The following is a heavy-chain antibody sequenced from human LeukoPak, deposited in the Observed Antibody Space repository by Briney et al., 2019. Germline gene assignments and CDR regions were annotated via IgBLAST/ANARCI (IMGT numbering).Heavy chain of an antibody. Sequence: GGSLRLSCAASGFKFSSYAMHWVRQAPGKGLEWVAVISYDGSNQYYADSVKGRFTISRDNSKNTLYLQMNSLRAEDTAVYYCARGPYSGSYDYFDYWGQGNLVTVSS. J-gene: IGHJ4*02. D-gene: IGHD1-26*01. CDR1: GFKFSSYA. CDR3: ARGPYSGSYDYFDY. V-gene: IGHV3-30*04. CDR2: ISYDGSNQ.